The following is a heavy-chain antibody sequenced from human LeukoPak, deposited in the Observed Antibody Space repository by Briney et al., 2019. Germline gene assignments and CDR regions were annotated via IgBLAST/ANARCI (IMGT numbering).Heavy chain of an antibody. CDR3: AKEGYYDSSGRLFDY. CDR1: GGSFSGYY. Sequence: SETLSLTCAVYGGSFSGYYWSWIRQPPGKGLEWIGEINHSGSTNYNPSLKSRVTISVDTSKNQFSLKLSSVTAADTAVYYCAKEGYYDSSGRLFDYWGQGTLVTVSS. CDR2: INHSGST. D-gene: IGHD3-22*01. V-gene: IGHV4-34*01. J-gene: IGHJ4*02.